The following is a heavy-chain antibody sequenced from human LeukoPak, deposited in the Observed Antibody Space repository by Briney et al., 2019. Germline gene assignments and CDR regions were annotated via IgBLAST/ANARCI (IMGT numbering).Heavy chain of an antibody. D-gene: IGHD1-1*01. V-gene: IGHV3-30*02. CDR3: ARDRYLSQRYFDY. J-gene: IGHJ4*02. Sequence: GGSLRLSCAASGFTFSSYGMHWVRQAPGKGLEWVAFIRYDGSNKYYADSVKGRFTISRDNSKNTLYLQMNSLRAEDTAVYYCARDRYLSQRYFDYWGQGTLVTVSS. CDR2: IRYDGSNK. CDR1: GFTFSSYG.